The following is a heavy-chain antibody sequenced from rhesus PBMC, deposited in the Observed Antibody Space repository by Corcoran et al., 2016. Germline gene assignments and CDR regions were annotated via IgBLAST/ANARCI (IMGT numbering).Heavy chain of an antibody. CDR3: ARVGGMNSPAY. V-gene: IGHV3-178*01. Sequence: EVQLVESGGGLAKPGGSLRLSCAASGFTFSDYYMDWVGQAPGKGLGWGSRISNGGGRTWYADSVKGRFTISRENAKNTLYLQMNSLRAEDKAVYYCARVGGMNSPAYWGQGVLVTVSS. J-gene: IGHJ4*01. CDR1: GFTFSDYY. CDR2: ISNGGGRT. D-gene: IGHD3-9*01.